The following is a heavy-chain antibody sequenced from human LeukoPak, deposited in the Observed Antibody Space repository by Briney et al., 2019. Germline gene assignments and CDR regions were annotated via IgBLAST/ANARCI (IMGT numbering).Heavy chain of an antibody. V-gene: IGHV4-59*08. Sequence: PSETLSLTCTVSSASISSYYWSWIRQPPGKGLEWIGYISYSGSTNYNPSLKSRVTTSVDTSKNQFSLKLNSVTAADTAVYYCARGLVDCSGGSCYPGWFDPWGQGTLVTVSS. J-gene: IGHJ5*02. CDR2: ISYSGST. CDR1: SASISSYY. D-gene: IGHD2-15*01. CDR3: ARGLVDCSGGSCYPGWFDP.